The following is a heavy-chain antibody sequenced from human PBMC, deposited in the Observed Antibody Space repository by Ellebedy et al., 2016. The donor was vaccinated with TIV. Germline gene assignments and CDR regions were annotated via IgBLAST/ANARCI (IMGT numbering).Heavy chain of an antibody. J-gene: IGHJ4*01. CDR1: GLYFRGYG. CDR3: ASKAAAFYFDH. Sequence: GGSLRLSCAASGLYFRGYGMHWVRQAPGKGLEWVSYMQYDGSDVRYVDSVKGRFTISRDNSENRLYLQMNSLRNEDTAVYYCASKAAAFYFDHWGHGTLVTVSS. V-gene: IGHV3-30*02. D-gene: IGHD6-13*01. CDR2: MQYDGSDV.